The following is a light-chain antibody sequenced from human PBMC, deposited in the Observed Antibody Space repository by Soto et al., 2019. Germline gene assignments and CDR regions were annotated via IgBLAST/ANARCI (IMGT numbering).Light chain of an antibody. V-gene: IGKV3-20*01. Sequence: DIVLTQSPGTLSLSPGERATLSCMSSQSVSSSYLAWYQQKPGLAPRLIIYGASSRATGIPDRFSGSGSGTDCTLTISRLEPEDFAVYYCQQYGSSPRTFGQGTKVDIK. CDR1: QSVSSSY. CDR3: QQYGSSPRT. J-gene: IGKJ1*01. CDR2: GAS.